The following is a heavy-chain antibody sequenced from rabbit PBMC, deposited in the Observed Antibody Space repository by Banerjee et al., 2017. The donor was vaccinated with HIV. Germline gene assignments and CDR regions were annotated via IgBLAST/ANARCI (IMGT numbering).Heavy chain of an antibody. V-gene: IGHV1S45*01. CDR3: ARDYNAGYAPNL. CDR2: IYTSSGST. CDR1: GFSFISNA. J-gene: IGHJ4*01. D-gene: IGHD6-1*01. Sequence: QEQLVEYGGDLVQPEGSLILTCTASGFSFISNAMCWVRQAPGKGLEWIACIYTSSGSTYSASWAKGRFTISKTSSTTVTLQMTSLTAADTATYFCARDYNAGYAPNLRGPGTLVTVS.